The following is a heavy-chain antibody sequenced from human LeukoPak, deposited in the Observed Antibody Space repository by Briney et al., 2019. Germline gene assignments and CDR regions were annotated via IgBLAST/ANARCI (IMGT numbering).Heavy chain of an antibody. Sequence: GGSLRLSCAASGFTFNTYAMSWVRQAPGKGLEWVSTLNPGAGFAYYADSVKGRFTISRDNSSHTLYLQMTSLRADDTALYFCGTRAGGSYSLWYFDLWGRGTLVTVSS. CDR3: GTRAGGSYSLWYFDL. CDR1: GFTFNTYA. D-gene: IGHD1-26*01. V-gene: IGHV3-23*01. CDR2: LNPGAGFA. J-gene: IGHJ2*01.